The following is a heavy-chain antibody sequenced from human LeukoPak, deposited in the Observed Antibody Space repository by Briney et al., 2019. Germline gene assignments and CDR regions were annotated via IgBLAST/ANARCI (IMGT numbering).Heavy chain of an antibody. CDR3: AKDMYCGGDCLDS. CDR1: GYSISSGYY. V-gene: IGHV4-38-2*02. Sequence: SETLSLTCTVSGYSISSGYYWGWIRQPPGKGLEWIGRMYHRGGPNYYNPPLKSRVTISVDMSKNQFSLKLSSVTAADTAVYYCAKDMYCGGDCLDSWGQGTLATVSS. J-gene: IGHJ4*02. CDR2: MYHRGGPN. D-gene: IGHD2-21*02.